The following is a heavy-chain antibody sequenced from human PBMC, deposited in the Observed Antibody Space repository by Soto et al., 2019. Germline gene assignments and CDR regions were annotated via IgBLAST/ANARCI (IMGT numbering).Heavy chain of an antibody. CDR1: GGYISSHY. Sequence: SATLSLTCSVSGGYISSHYWSWIRQPAGKGLEWIGRIYTTGSTNYNPSLKSRVTMSEDTPKNQISLKLSSVTAADTAVYFCASDAPLRGSAYFHFDYWGQGTLVTVSS. CDR2: IYTTGST. D-gene: IGHD3-3*01. CDR3: ASDAPLRGSAYFHFDY. V-gene: IGHV4-4*07. J-gene: IGHJ4*02.